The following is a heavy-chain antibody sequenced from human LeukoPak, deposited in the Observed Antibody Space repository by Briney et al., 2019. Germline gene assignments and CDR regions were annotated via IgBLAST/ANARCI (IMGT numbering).Heavy chain of an antibody. V-gene: IGHV1-46*03. CDR1: GYTFTSYY. J-gene: IGHJ6*03. D-gene: IGHD2-2*01. Sequence: ASVKVSCKASGYTFTSYYMHWVRQAPGQGLEWMGIINPSGGSTSYAQKFQGRVTMTRDTSTSTVYMELSSLRSEDTAVYYCARTRGHCSSTRCYRSSYMDVWGKGTTVTVSS. CDR2: INPSGGST. CDR3: ARTRGHCSSTRCYRSSYMDV.